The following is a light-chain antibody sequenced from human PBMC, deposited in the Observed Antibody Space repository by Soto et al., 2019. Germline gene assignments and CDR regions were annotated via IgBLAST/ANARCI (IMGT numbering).Light chain of an antibody. CDR1: QSISIY. J-gene: IGKJ5*01. V-gene: IGKV3-11*01. CDR2: DAS. Sequence: EIVLTQSPATLSLSPGERATLSCRASQSISIYLAWYQQKPGQAPRLLIYDASNRATGIPARFSASGSGTDFTLTISSLETEDFAVYYCQQRSKWPITFGQGTRLDIK. CDR3: QQRSKWPIT.